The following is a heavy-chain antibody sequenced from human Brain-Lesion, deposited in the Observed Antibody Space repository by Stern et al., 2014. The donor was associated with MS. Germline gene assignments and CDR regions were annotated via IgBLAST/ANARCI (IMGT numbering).Heavy chain of an antibody. J-gene: IGHJ6*02. CDR3: ARGRVVPGFQYYATDV. CDR2: IFNSGST. CDR1: GGSISSGGYY. V-gene: IGHV4-61*02. D-gene: IGHD2-2*01. Sequence: VQLVESGPGLVKPSQTLSLSCTVSGGSISSGGYYWSWIRQPAGKGLEWIGRIFNSGSTSYNPSHKSRFTISKNTSKNQFSLRLTSMTAADTAVYYCARGRVVPGFQYYATDVWGQGTTVIVSS.